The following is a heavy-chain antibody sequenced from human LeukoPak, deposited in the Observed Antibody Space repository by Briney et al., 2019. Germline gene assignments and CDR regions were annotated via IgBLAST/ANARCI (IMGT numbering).Heavy chain of an antibody. V-gene: IGHV3-23*01. J-gene: IGHJ4*02. Sequence: GGSLRLSCATSGFTFTIFWMHWVRQAPGKGLEWVSGISGSGGSGSTYYADSVKGRFTISRDNSKNTLYLQMNSLRVEDTAVYYCTRDPRNLDYWGQGTLVTVSS. CDR1: GFTFTIFW. D-gene: IGHD1-14*01. CDR3: TRDPRNLDY. CDR2: ISGSGGSGST.